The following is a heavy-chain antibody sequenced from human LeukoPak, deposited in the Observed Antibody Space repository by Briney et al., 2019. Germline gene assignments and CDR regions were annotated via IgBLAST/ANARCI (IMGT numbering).Heavy chain of an antibody. CDR3: ATPDSSGYFDAFDI. D-gene: IGHD3-22*01. CDR2: FDPEDGET. V-gene: IGHV1-24*01. CDR1: GYTLTELS. J-gene: IGHJ3*02. Sequence: ASVKVSCKFSGYTLTELSMHWVRQAPGKGLEWMGGFDPEDGETIYAQKFQGRVTMTEDTSTDTAYIELSSLRSEDTAVYYCATPDSSGYFDAFDIWGQGTMVTVSS.